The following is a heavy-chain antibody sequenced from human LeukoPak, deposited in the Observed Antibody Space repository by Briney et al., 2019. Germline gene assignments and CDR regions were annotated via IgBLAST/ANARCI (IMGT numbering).Heavy chain of an antibody. Sequence: GGSLRLSCAASGFTFSASALHWVRQASGKELEWVGRIRNKADNYATAYAASVKGRFIISRDDSKNTAYLQMNSLKTEDTAVYYCAYDFWSGYLGDIWGKGTTVTVSS. V-gene: IGHV3-73*01. J-gene: IGHJ6*04. CDR3: AYDFWSGYLGDI. CDR1: GFTFSASA. D-gene: IGHD3-3*01. CDR2: IRNKADNYAT.